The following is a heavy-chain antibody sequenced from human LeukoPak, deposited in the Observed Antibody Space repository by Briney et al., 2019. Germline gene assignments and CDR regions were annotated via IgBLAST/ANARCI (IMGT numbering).Heavy chain of an antibody. CDR1: GGSISSNNY. V-gene: IGHV4-4*02. J-gene: IGHJ6*02. CDR3: ARVPFYYYGMDL. Sequence: ASGTLSLTCAVSGGSISSNNYYCWVRQPPGKGLEWIGEVHHSGKTNYNPSLKSRVTISADKSRNQLSLKLSSVTAADTAVYYCARVPFYYYGMDLWGQGTTVTVSS. CDR2: VHHSGKT.